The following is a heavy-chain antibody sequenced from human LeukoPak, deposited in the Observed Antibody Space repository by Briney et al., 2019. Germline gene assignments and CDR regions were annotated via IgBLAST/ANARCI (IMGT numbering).Heavy chain of an antibody. D-gene: IGHD6-13*01. CDR1: GFTLSSYA. CDR2: ISGSGGST. V-gene: IGHV3-23*01. Sequence: GGSLRLSCAASGFTLSSYAMSWVRQAPGKGLEWVSAISGSGGSTYYADSVKGRFTISRDNSKNTLYLQMNSLRAEDTAVYYCAKDKAAAGTGFDYWGQGTLVTVSS. CDR3: AKDKAAAGTGFDY. J-gene: IGHJ4*02.